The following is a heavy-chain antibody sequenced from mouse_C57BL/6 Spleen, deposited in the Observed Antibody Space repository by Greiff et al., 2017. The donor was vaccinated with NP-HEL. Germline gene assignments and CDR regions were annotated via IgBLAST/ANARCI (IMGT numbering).Heavy chain of an antibody. Sequence: QVQLQQPGAELVKPGASVKLSCKASGYTFTSYWMQWVKQRPGQGLEWIGEIDPSDSYTNYNQKFKGKATLTVDTSSSTAYMQLSSLTSEDSAVYYCARWGGRWFAYWGQGTLVTVSA. CDR2: IDPSDSYT. V-gene: IGHV1-50*01. D-gene: IGHD3-3*01. J-gene: IGHJ3*01. CDR1: GYTFTSYW. CDR3: ARWGGRWFAY.